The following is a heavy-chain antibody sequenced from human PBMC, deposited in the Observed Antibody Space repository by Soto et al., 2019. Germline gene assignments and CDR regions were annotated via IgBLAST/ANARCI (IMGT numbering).Heavy chain of an antibody. D-gene: IGHD1-20*01. CDR3: ASDHNWSFDY. J-gene: IGHJ4*02. Sequence: GGSLRLSCAASGFTFDDYSMNWVRQAPGQGLERVSYIGRRSTYIDYADSVKGRFTISRDDAKKSLYLQMYSLRDEDTAVYYCASDHNWSFDYWGQGTPVTVSS. CDR2: IGRRSTYI. CDR1: GFTFDDYS. V-gene: IGHV3-48*02.